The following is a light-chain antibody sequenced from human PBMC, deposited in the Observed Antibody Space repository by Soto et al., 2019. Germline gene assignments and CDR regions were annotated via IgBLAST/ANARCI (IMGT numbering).Light chain of an antibody. CDR2: DVS. V-gene: IGLV2-14*01. CDR1: SSDVGGYNY. CDR3: SSYTTSSTVV. Sequence: QSALTQPASVSGSPGQSITISCTGTSSDVGGYNYVAWYQQHPGKSPKLTIYDVSNRPSGVSNRFSGSKSGNTAALTISGLQAEDEAEYFCSSYTTSSTVVFGGGTQVTVL. J-gene: IGLJ2*01.